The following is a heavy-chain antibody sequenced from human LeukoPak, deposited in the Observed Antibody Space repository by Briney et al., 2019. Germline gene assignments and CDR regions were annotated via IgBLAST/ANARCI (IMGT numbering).Heavy chain of an antibody. J-gene: IGHJ4*02. Sequence: GGSLRLSCAASGFTFSNAWMSWVRQAPGKGLEWVGRIKSKTDGGTTDYAAPVKGRFTISRDDSKNTLYLQMNSLKTEDTAVYYCTTEGLSQYNWNSLDYWGQGTLVTVSS. CDR2: IKSKTDGGTT. D-gene: IGHD1-7*01. CDR3: TTEGLSQYNWNSLDY. V-gene: IGHV3-15*01. CDR1: GFTFSNAW.